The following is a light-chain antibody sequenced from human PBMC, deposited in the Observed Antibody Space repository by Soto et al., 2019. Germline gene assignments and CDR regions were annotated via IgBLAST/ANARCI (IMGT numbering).Light chain of an antibody. J-gene: IGKJ1*01. V-gene: IGKV1-16*02. CDR3: QQYNSYPWT. Sequence: DIQMTQSPSSVSAFVGESVTITCHASQRISAFLNWYHQKPGKAPKLLIYSASYLQSGVPSNFSGSGSGTDFTLTISSLQPDDFATYYCQQYNSYPWTFGQGTKVEIK. CDR2: SAS. CDR1: QRISAF.